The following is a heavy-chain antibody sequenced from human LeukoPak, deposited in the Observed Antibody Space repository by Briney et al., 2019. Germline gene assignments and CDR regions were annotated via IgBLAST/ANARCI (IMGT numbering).Heavy chain of an antibody. V-gene: IGHV4-30-2*01. D-gene: IGHD6-13*01. CDR3: ARGWIAAAGHYFDY. CDR2: IYHSGST. CDR1: GGSISSGGYY. J-gene: IGHJ4*02. Sequence: PSQTLSLTCTVSGGSISSGGYYWSWIRQPPGKGLEWVGYIYHSGSTNYNPSLKSRVTISVDKSKNQFSLRLSSVTAADTAVYYCARGWIAAAGHYFDYWGQGTLVTVSS.